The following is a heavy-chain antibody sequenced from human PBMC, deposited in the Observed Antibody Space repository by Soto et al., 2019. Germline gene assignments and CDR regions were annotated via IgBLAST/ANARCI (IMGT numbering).Heavy chain of an antibody. CDR1: GGSRSSYY. Sequence: PSQTLSRTCTVSGGSRSSYYWSWIRQPAGKGLEWIGRIYTSGSTNYNPSLKSRVTMSVDTSKNQFSLKLSSVTAADTAVYYCARVMEQLAFDYWGQGDLVTVSS. CDR3: ARVMEQLAFDY. D-gene: IGHD6-6*01. V-gene: IGHV4-4*07. J-gene: IGHJ4*02. CDR2: IYTSGST.